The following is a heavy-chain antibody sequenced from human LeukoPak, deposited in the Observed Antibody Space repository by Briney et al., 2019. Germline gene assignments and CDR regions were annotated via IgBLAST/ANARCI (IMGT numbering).Heavy chain of an antibody. CDR2: IYGGGKT. D-gene: IGHD6-19*01. CDR1: GFTVSSNY. Sequence: GGSLRLSCAASGFTVSSNYMNWVRQAPGKGLEWVSVIYGGGKTYYADSVKGRFTLSRDNSKNMLFLQMNGLRVEDTAVYYCARSRAVARGALSYWGQGTRVTVSS. J-gene: IGHJ4*02. V-gene: IGHV3-53*01. CDR3: ARSRAVARGALSY.